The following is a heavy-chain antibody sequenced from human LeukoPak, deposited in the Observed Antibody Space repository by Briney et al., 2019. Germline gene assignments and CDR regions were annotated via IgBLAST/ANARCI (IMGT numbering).Heavy chain of an antibody. CDR1: GYTFTSYG. CDR2: ISAYNGNT. Sequence: RASVKVSCKASGYTFTSYGISWVRQAPGQGLEWMGWISAYNGNTNYAQKLQGRVTMTTDTSTSTAYMELRSLRSDDTAVYYCARDVSRILYYYYYMDVWGKGTTVTVSS. J-gene: IGHJ6*03. CDR3: ARDVSRILYYYYYMDV. D-gene: IGHD2-15*01. V-gene: IGHV1-18*01.